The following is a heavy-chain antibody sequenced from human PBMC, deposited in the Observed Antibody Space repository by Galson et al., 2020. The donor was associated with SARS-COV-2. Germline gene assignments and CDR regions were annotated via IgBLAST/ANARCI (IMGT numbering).Heavy chain of an antibody. Sequence: SETLSLTCTVPGGSIRSSSYYWGWIRQPTGKGLEWIGSIYYRGNTYYNPSLKSRVTMSVDPSKNQFSVKLSSVTAADTAVYYCARQQDGYGDYDILAYWGQGTLVTVSS. D-gene: IGHD5-12*01. CDR3: ARQQDGYGDYDILAY. J-gene: IGHJ4*02. V-gene: IGHV4-39*01. CDR2: IYYRGNT. CDR1: GGSIRSSSYY.